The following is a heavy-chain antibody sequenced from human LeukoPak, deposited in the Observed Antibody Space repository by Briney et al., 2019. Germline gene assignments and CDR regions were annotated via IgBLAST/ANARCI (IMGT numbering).Heavy chain of an antibody. V-gene: IGHV3-66*01. CDR3: AKLSSGDYLASAFDY. Sequence: PGGSLRLSCAASGFTFSSNYMSWVRQAPGKGLEWVSVIYSGGSTYYADSVKGRFTISRDNSKNTLYLQMNSLRAEDTAVYYCAKLSSGDYLASAFDYWGQGTLVTVSS. J-gene: IGHJ4*02. D-gene: IGHD4-17*01. CDR1: GFTFSSNY. CDR2: IYSGGST.